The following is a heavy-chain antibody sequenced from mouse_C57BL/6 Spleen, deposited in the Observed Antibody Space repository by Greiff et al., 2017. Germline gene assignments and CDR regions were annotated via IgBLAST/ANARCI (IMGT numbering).Heavy chain of an antibody. CDR1: GYTFTSYW. D-gene: IGHD3-1*01. Sequence: QVQLQQPGAELVMPGASVKLSCKASGYTFTSYWMHWVKQRPGQGLEWIGEIDPSDSYTNYNQKFKGKSTLTVDKSSSTAYMQLSSLTSEDSAVYYCARSGYRTPFAYWGQGTLVTVSA. V-gene: IGHV1-69*01. J-gene: IGHJ3*01. CDR2: IDPSDSYT. CDR3: ARSGYRTPFAY.